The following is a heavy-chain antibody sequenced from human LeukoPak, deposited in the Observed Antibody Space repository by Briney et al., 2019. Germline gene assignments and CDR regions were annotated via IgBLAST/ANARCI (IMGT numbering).Heavy chain of an antibody. CDR1: GFSFSNYW. CDR3: ARGGDFWSGYSRGYYMDV. D-gene: IGHD3-3*01. V-gene: IGHV3-7*03. CDR2: IKQDGSEK. Sequence: GGSLRLSCAASGFSFSNYWMSWFRQAPGKGLEWVANIKQDGSEKYYVASVEGRFTISKDNAKNSVYLQMNSLRAEDTAVYYCARGGDFWSGYSRGYYMDVWGKGTKVTVSS. J-gene: IGHJ6*03.